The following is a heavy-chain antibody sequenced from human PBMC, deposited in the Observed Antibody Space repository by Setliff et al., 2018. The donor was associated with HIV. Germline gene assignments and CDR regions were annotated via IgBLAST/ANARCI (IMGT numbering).Heavy chain of an antibody. D-gene: IGHD3-10*01. J-gene: IGHJ4*02. Sequence: SGPTLVNPTQTLTLTCTFSGFSLSTTGVGVGWIRQPPGKALEWLALIYWDEDKRYSPSLKSRLTITKDTSKNQVVLTMTNMDPEDTAVYYCASGVGHFDTSYSEKYWGQGTLVTV. V-gene: IGHV2-5*02. CDR3: ASGVGHFDTSYSEKY. CDR1: GFSLSTTGVG. CDR2: IYWDEDK.